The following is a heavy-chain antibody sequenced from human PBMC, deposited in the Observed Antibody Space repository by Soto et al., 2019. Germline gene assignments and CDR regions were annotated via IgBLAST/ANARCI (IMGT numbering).Heavy chain of an antibody. CDR3: ARGVAAAGKGSDYYYYGMDV. CDR1: GGSFSGYY. D-gene: IGHD6-13*01. J-gene: IGHJ6*02. V-gene: IGHV4-34*01. CDR2: INHSGST. Sequence: SETLSLTCAVYGGSFSGYYLSWIRQPPGKGLEWIGEINHSGSTNYNPSLKSRVTISVDTSKNQFSLKLSSVTAADTAVYYCARGVAAAGKGSDYYYYGMDVWGQGTTVTVSS.